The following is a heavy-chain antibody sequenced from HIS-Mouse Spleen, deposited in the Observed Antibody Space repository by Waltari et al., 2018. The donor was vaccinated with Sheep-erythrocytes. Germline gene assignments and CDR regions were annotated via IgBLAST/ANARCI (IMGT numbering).Heavy chain of an antibody. CDR2: INHSGST. Sequence: QVQLQQWGAGLLKPSETLSLTCAVYGGSFSGYYWSWIRQPPGKGLEWIGEINHSGSTNYNPSPKSRVTISVDTSKNQFSLKLSSVTAADTAVYYCARGFKAYYDFWSGPPGDAFDIWGQGTMVTVSS. CDR1: GGSFSGYY. CDR3: ARGFKAYYDFWSGPPGDAFDI. J-gene: IGHJ3*02. D-gene: IGHD3-3*01. V-gene: IGHV4-34*01.